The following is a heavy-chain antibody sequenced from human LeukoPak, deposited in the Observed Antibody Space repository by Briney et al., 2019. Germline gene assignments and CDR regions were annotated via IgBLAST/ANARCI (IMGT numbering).Heavy chain of an antibody. D-gene: IGHD3-9*01. V-gene: IGHV4-38-2*02. J-gene: IGHJ4*02. Sequence: SETLSLTCTVSGYSISSGYYWGWIRQPPGKGLEWIGSIYHSGSTYYNPSLKSRVTISVDTSKNQFSLKLSSVTAADTAVYYCARDDRNNYDILTGYYTLYYFDYWGQGTLVTVSS. CDR3: ARDDRNNYDILTGYYTLYYFDY. CDR2: IYHSGST. CDR1: GYSISSGYY.